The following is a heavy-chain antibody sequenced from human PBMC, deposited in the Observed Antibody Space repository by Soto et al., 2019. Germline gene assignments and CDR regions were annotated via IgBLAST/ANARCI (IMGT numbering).Heavy chain of an antibody. CDR2: IIPIFGTA. V-gene: IGHV1-69*06. Sequence: SVKVSCKASGCTFSSYAISCVRQAPGQVLEWMGGIIPIFGTANYAQKFQGRVTITADKSTSTAYMELSSLRSEDTAVYYCARYGYSSGWYKSVAFDIWGQGTMVTVSS. CDR1: GCTFSSYA. J-gene: IGHJ3*02. CDR3: ARYGYSSGWYKSVAFDI. D-gene: IGHD6-19*01.